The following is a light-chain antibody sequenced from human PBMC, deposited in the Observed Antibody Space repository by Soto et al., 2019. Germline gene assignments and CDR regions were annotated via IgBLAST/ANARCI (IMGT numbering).Light chain of an antibody. CDR2: GAS. J-gene: IGKJ1*01. Sequence: EIVVTQSPATLSVSPGERATPSCRASHSVSSNVAWYQQRPGQAPRILIYGASTSASGIPARFSGSGSGTDFTLTISRLEPEDFAVYYCQQYGRSPPWTFGQGTKVDNK. V-gene: IGKV3-20*01. CDR1: HSVSSN. CDR3: QQYGRSPPWT.